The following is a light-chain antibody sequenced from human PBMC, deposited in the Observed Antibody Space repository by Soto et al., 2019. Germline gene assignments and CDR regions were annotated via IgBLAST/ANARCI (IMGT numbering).Light chain of an antibody. J-gene: IGLJ1*01. CDR2: EVS. CDR1: SGDVGGYNY. Sequence: QSALTQPASVSGSPGQSITISCTGTSGDVGGYNYVSWYQQHPGKAPKLMIYEVSNRPSGVSNRFSGSKSGNTASLTISGLQAEDEADYYCSSYTSSSTPYXFGTGTKVTV. CDR3: SSYTSSSTPYX. V-gene: IGLV2-14*01.